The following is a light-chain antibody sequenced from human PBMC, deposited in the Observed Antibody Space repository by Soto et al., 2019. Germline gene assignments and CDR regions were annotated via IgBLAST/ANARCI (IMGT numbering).Light chain of an antibody. J-gene: IGKJ1*01. CDR2: ATS. V-gene: IGKV1-39*01. CDR3: RQSYNSPQT. Sequence: QRTQSPSSLSASVGDRVTITCRASQSIGTLLNWYQQNLWKAHKLLIYATSSLQSGVPSRFSGSGSGTDVTLTISSVQTEDFASYYCRQSYNSPQTFGQGTKVEI. CDR1: QSIGTL.